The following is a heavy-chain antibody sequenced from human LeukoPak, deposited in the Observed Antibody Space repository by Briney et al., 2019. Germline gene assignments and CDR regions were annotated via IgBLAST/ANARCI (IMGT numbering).Heavy chain of an antibody. J-gene: IGHJ4*02. D-gene: IGHD3-10*01. CDR3: AYSGSYYNPPFQY. Sequence: GESLKISCKGSGYFVTHHWIGWVRQMPGKGLEWMAIIHTGNSDSKYSPSFQGQVTMSVDKSISTAYLQWSSLKASDTAMYYCAYSGSYYNPPFQYWGQGTLVTVSS. CDR2: IHTGNSDS. CDR1: GYFVTHHW. V-gene: IGHV5-51*01.